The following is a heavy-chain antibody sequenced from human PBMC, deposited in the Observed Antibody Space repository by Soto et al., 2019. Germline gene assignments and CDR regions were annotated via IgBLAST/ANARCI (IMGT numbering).Heavy chain of an antibody. CDR1: GFTCSSHW. Sequence: EVQLVESGGGLVQPGGSLRLSCAASGFTCSSHWMHWVRQAPGKGLVWVSRIKSDGSEINYADSVTGRFTISRDNAKDTLYVQMNSLRGEDTAVYYCARGWMTSSSVIIYWGQGILVTVSS. D-gene: IGHD6-6*01. V-gene: IGHV3-74*01. CDR2: IKSDGSEI. CDR3: ARGWMTSSSVIIY. J-gene: IGHJ4*02.